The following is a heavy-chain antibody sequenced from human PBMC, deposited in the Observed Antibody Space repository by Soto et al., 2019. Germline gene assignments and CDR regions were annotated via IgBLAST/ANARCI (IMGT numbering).Heavy chain of an antibody. D-gene: IGHD5-18*01. CDR1: GVSISSSSYY. CDR2: IYYSGST. V-gene: IGHV4-39*01. Sequence: SETLSLTCTVSGVSISSSSYYWGWIRQPPGKGLEWIGSIYYSGSTYYNPSLKSRVTISVDTSKNQFSLKLSSVTAADTAVYYCARLGYSYGYPEYYGMDVWGQGTTVTVSS. CDR3: ARLGYSYGYPEYYGMDV. J-gene: IGHJ6*02.